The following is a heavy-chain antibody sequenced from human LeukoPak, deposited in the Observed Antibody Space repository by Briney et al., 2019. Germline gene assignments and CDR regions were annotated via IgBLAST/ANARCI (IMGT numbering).Heavy chain of an antibody. Sequence: SETLSLTCTVSGGSISSYYWSWIRQPPGKGLEWIGYIYYSGSTNYNPSLKSRVTISVDTSKNQFSLKLSSVTAADTAVYYCARQAVAGTDLWGKGTLVTVSS. CDR3: ARQAVAGTDL. J-gene: IGHJ5*02. CDR1: GGSISSYY. CDR2: IYYSGST. D-gene: IGHD6-19*01. V-gene: IGHV4-59*01.